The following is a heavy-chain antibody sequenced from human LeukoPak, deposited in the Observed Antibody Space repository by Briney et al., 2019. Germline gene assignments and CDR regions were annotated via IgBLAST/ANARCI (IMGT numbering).Heavy chain of an antibody. V-gene: IGHV4-59*01. D-gene: IGHD3-3*01. CDR3: ARGELNYDFWSGRNTAFDY. Sequence: SETLSLTCAVYGGSFSGYYRSWIRQPPGKGLEWIGYIYYSGSTNYNPSLKSRVTISVDTSKNQFSLKLSSVTAADTAVYYCARGELNYDFWSGRNTAFDYWGQGTLVTVSS. J-gene: IGHJ4*02. CDR2: IYYSGST. CDR1: GGSFSGYY.